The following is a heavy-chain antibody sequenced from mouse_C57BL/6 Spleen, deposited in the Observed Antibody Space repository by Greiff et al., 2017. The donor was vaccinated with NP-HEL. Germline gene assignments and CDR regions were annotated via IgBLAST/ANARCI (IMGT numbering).Heavy chain of an antibody. D-gene: IGHD2-5*01. J-gene: IGHJ4*01. CDR2: IDPSDSHT. CDR3: ARGSNYDYYAMDY. V-gene: IGHV1-69*01. Sequence: QVQLQQPGAELVMPGASVKLSCKASGYTFTSYWMHWVKQRPGQGLEWIGEIDPSDSHTNYNQKFKGKSTLTVDKSSSTAYMQLSSLTSEDSAVYYCARGSNYDYYAMDYWGQGTSVTVSS. CDR1: GYTFTSYW.